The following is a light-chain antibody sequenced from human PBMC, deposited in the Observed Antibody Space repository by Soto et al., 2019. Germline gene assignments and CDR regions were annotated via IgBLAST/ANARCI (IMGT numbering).Light chain of an antibody. V-gene: IGKV3D-15*01. CDR1: QSVSSN. CDR3: QQYNNWPGT. CDR2: GAS. J-gene: IGKJ1*01. Sequence: EIVMTQSPATLSVSPGERATLSCRASQSVSSNLAWYQQKLGQAPRLLIYGASTRATGIPARFSGSGSETEFTLTISSLQSEDFAVYYCQQYNNWPGTFGQGTKVEFK.